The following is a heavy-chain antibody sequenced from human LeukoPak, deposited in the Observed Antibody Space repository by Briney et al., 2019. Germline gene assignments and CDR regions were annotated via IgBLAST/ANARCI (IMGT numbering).Heavy chain of an antibody. J-gene: IGHJ6*03. D-gene: IGHD6-13*01. CDR3: ARAVYSSSWYESGEDYYYMDV. CDR2: IYYSGSA. CDR1: GGSISSYY. Sequence: SETLSLTCTVSGGSISSYYWSWIRQPPGKGLEWIGHIYYSGSANYNPSLKSRVTISVDTSKNQFSLKLSSVTAADTAVYYCARAVYSSSWYESGEDYYYMDVWGKGTTVTVSS. V-gene: IGHV4-59*01.